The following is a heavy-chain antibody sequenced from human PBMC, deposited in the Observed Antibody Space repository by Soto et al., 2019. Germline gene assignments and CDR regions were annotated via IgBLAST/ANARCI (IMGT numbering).Heavy chain of an antibody. V-gene: IGHV4-31*03. CDR1: GGSISSGGYY. CDR3: ARDRSGSSVFYYYYMDV. D-gene: IGHD6-6*01. CDR2: IYYSGST. J-gene: IGHJ6*03. Sequence: QVQLQESGPGLVKPSQTLSLTCTVSGGSISSGGYYWSWIRQHPGKGLEWIGYIYYSGSTYYNPSLKSRVTISVDTSKNQFSLKLSSVTAAGTAVYYCARDRSGSSVFYYYYMDVWGKGTTVTVSS.